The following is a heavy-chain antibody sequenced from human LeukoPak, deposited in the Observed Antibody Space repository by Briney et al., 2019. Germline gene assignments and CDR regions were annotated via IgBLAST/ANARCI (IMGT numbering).Heavy chain of an antibody. Sequence: PSETLSLTCTVSGGSISSYYWSWIRQPPGKGLEWIGYIYYSGSTNYNPSLKSRVTISVDTSKNQFSLKLSSVTAADTAAYYCARGIRGSYPTDAFDIWGQGTMVTVSS. J-gene: IGHJ3*02. CDR3: ARGIRGSYPTDAFDI. CDR2: IYYSGST. CDR1: GGSISSYY. V-gene: IGHV4-59*01. D-gene: IGHD1-26*01.